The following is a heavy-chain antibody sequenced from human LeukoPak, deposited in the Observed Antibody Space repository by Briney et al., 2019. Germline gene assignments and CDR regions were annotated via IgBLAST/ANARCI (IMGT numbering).Heavy chain of an antibody. V-gene: IGHV4-61*01. CDR1: GDSVSSGLYY. D-gene: IGHD3-10*01. Sequence: SETLSLTCTVSGDSVSSGLYYWSWIRQPPGKGLEWIGYTYNSGNTNYNPSLKSRVSISVDTSKNQFSLKLSSVTAADTAVYYCAREGHIELGIFMVRGVIGPWGQGTLVTVSS. J-gene: IGHJ5*02. CDR2: TYNSGNT. CDR3: AREGHIELGIFMVRGVIGP.